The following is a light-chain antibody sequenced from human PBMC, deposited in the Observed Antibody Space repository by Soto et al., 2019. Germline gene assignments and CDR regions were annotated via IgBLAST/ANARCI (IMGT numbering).Light chain of an antibody. CDR3: SAYTSSSTSYV. Sequence: QSALTQPASVSGSPGQSITISCTGTSSDVGNYNYVSWFQQHPGKAPKLMIYEVNNRSSGVSDRFFGSKSGNTASLTISGPQAEDEADYYCSAYTSSSTSYVFGTGTKVTVL. V-gene: IGLV2-14*01. CDR1: SSDVGNYNY. J-gene: IGLJ1*01. CDR2: EVN.